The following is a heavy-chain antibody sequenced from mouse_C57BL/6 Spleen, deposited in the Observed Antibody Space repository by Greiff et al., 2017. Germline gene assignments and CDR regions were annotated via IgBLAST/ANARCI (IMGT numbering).Heavy chain of an antibody. D-gene: IGHD1-1*01. CDR3: ARYTVVATDYAMDY. Sequence: QVQLQQPGAELVRPGSSVKLSCKASGYTFPSYWMHWVKQRPIQGLEWIGNIDPSDSETHYNQKFKDKATLTVDKSSSTAYMQLSSLTSEDSAVYYCARYTVVATDYAMDYWGQGTSVTVSS. CDR2: IDPSDSET. V-gene: IGHV1-52*01. CDR1: GYTFPSYW. J-gene: IGHJ4*01.